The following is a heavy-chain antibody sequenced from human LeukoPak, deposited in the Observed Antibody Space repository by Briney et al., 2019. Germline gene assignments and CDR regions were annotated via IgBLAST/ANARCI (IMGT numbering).Heavy chain of an antibody. CDR3: AREGRISYIVVVVANAFDI. V-gene: IGHV3-23*01. D-gene: IGHD2-15*01. CDR1: GFTFSSYA. Sequence: PGGSLRLSCAASGFTFSSYAMSWVRQAPGKGLEWVSAISGSGGSTYYADSVKGRFTISRDNSKNTLYLQMNSLRAEDTAVYYCAREGRISYIVVVVANAFDIWGQGTMVTVSS. CDR2: ISGSGGST. J-gene: IGHJ3*02.